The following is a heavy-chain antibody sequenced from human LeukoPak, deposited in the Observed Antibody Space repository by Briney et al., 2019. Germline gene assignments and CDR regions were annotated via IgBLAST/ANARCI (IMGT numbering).Heavy chain of an antibody. J-gene: IGHJ5*02. CDR1: GFTFSSYA. CDR2: ISYDGSNK. V-gene: IGHV3-30*01. Sequence: PGGSLSLSCAASGFTFSSYAMHWVRPAPGKGLEWVAVISYDGSNKYYADSVKGRFTISRDNSKNTLYLQMISLRAEDTAVYYCVLLGIAAAGELWFDPWGQGTLVTVSS. CDR3: VLLGIAAAGELWFDP. D-gene: IGHD6-13*01.